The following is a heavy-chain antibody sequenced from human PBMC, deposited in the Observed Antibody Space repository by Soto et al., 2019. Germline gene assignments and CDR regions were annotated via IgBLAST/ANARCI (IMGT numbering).Heavy chain of an antibody. Sequence: EVQLLESGGGLVQPGGSLRLSCAASGFTFSSFALNWVRQAPGKGLEWVLIISGSADSTFYADSVKGRFTISRDTSKNMLYLQINSVRAEDTAVYYCAKRRGPMIYAISVYGMDVWGQGTTVTVSS. CDR3: AKRRGPMIYAISVYGMDV. CDR1: GFTFSSFA. CDR2: ISGSADST. D-gene: IGHD2-8*01. J-gene: IGHJ6*02. V-gene: IGHV3-23*01.